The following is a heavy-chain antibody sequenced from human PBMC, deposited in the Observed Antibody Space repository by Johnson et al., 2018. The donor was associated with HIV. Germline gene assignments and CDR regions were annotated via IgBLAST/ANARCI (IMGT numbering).Heavy chain of an antibody. Sequence: VQLVESGGGVVQPGRSLRLSCAASGFTFRNYGMHWVRQAPGKGLEWVAVISFDGTNKYYADSVKGRFTISRDNSKNTLYLQMNSLRAEDTAVYYCAKGLGTGTNFGAFDIWGQGTMVTVSS. CDR1: GFTFRNYG. D-gene: IGHD1-7*01. CDR3: AKGLGTGTNFGAFDI. J-gene: IGHJ3*02. CDR2: ISFDGTNK. V-gene: IGHV3-30*18.